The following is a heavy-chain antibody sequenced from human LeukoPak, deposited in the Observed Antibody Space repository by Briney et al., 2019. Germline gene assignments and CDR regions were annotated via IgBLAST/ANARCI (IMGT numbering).Heavy chain of an antibody. CDR3: ARGISSSSGAFDI. CDR2: MNPNSGNT. Sequence: ASVTVSFTASGYTFTIYDINWVRQAPGQGLEWMGWMNPNSGNTGYAQKFQGRVTMTRNTSISTAYMELSSLRSEDTAAYYCARGISSSSGAFDIWGQGTMVTVSS. V-gene: IGHV1-8*01. J-gene: IGHJ3*02. D-gene: IGHD6-6*01. CDR1: GYTFTIYD.